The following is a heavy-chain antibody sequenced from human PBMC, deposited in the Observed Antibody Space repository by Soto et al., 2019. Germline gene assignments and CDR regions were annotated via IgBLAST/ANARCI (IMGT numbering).Heavy chain of an antibody. D-gene: IGHD2-2*01. Sequence: PSETLSLTCTVSGGSINSGPYSWGWIRQPPGKGLEWIGDINHSGSTNYNPSLKSRVTISVDRSKNQFSLKLSSVTAADTAVYYCAKVPDRWGQGTLVTVSS. CDR3: AKVPDR. V-gene: IGHV4-39*07. CDR1: GGSINSGPYS. CDR2: INHSGST. J-gene: IGHJ1*01.